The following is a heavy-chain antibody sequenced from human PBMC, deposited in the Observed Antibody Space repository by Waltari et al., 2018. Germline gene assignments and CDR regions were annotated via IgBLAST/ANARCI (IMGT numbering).Heavy chain of an antibody. J-gene: IGHJ6*02. Sequence: QVQLVESGGGVVQPGRSLRLSCAASGFPFSSYGLHWVRPSPGKGLEWVAVIWYDGSNKDYADSVKGRFTISRDNSKNTLYLQMNSLRAEDTAVYYCARSSGWELLHYYYGMDVWGQGTTVTVSS. CDR3: ARSSGWELLHYYYGMDV. V-gene: IGHV3-33*01. CDR1: GFPFSSYG. D-gene: IGHD1-26*01. CDR2: IWYDGSNK.